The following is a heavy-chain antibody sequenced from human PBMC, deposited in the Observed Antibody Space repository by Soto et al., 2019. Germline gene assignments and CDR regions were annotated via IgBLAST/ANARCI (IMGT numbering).Heavy chain of an antibody. J-gene: IGHJ4*02. Sequence: EERLVESGGGLVQPGGSLRLSCAISGFTFRRDWMNWVRQAPGKGLEWVAHINQDGTQKYYVDSVKGRFTIFRDNAKNSLYLQMNSLRGEDTAVYYCSGGVGDAVWGQGTLVTVSS. V-gene: IGHV3-7*04. CDR3: SGGVGDAV. CDR2: INQDGTQK. D-gene: IGHD1-26*01. CDR1: GFTFRRDW.